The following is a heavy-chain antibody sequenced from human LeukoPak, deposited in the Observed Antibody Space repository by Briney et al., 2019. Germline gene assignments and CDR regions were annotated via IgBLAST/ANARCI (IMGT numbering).Heavy chain of an antibody. CDR2: INPSGGST. Sequence: ASVKVSCKASGYTFTSYYMHWVRQAPGQGLEWMGIINPSGGSTSYARKFQGRVTMTRDMSTSTVYMELSSLRSEDTAVYYCARGGVDYCGGDCYTDYWGQGTLVTVSS. CDR3: ARGGVDYCGGDCYTDY. CDR1: GYTFTSYY. D-gene: IGHD2-21*02. J-gene: IGHJ4*02. V-gene: IGHV1-46*01.